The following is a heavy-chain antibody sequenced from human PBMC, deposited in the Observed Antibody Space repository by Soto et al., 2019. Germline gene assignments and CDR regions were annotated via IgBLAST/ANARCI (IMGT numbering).Heavy chain of an antibody. D-gene: IGHD2-15*01. CDR1: GFTFSSYS. CDR2: ISSSSSYI. V-gene: IGHV3-21*01. CDR3: ANLYCSGGSCYSFGFHGMDV. J-gene: IGHJ6*02. Sequence: EVQLVESGGGLVKPGGSLRLSCAASGFTFSSYSMNWVRQAPGKGLEWVSSISSSSSYIYYADSVKGRFTISRDNAKNSLYLQRNSLRAEDTAVYYCANLYCSGGSCYSFGFHGMDVWGQGTTVTVSS.